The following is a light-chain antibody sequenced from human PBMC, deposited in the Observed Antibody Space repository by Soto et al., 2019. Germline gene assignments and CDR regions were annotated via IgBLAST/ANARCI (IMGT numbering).Light chain of an antibody. CDR1: QGISSG. J-gene: IGKJ1*01. CDR2: DAS. V-gene: IGKV1D-13*01. CDR3: QHYQNLWA. Sequence: AIQLTQSPSSLSASVGDRVTITCRASQGISSGLAWYQQKPGKAPKLLIYDASSLESGVPSRFSGSGSGTDFTLTISSLQPEDFAVYYCQHYQNLWAFGQGTKVEIK.